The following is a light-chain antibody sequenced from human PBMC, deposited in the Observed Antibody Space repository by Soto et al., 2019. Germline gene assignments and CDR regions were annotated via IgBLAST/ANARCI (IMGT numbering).Light chain of an antibody. CDR2: SNN. CDR1: SSNIGSNT. CDR3: AAWDDSLNGASYV. J-gene: IGLJ1*01. Sequence: QSVLTQPPSASGTPGQRVTISCSGSSSNIGSNTVNWYQQLPGTAPKLLIYSNNQRPSGVPDRFSGSKSGTSASLAISGLQSEDEADYYCAAWDDSLNGASYVFRTGTRSPS. V-gene: IGLV1-44*01.